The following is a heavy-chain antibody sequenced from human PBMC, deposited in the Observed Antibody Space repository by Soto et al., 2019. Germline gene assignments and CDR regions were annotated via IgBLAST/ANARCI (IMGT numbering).Heavy chain of an antibody. J-gene: IGHJ4*02. D-gene: IGHD3-22*01. CDR3: ARRFQRYYYDSSGYYWDY. Sequence: EASVKVSCKASGGTFSSYAISWVRQAPGQGLEWMGGIIPIFGTANYAQKFQGRVTITADESTSTAYMELSSLRSEDTAVYYCARRFQRYYYDSSGYYWDYWGQGTLVTAPQ. V-gene: IGHV1-69*13. CDR1: GGTFSSYA. CDR2: IIPIFGTA.